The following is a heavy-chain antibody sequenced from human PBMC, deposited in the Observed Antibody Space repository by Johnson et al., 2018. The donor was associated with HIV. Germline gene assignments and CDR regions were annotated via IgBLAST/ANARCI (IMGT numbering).Heavy chain of an antibody. J-gene: IGHJ3*02. V-gene: IGHV3-30*14. CDR3: ARDSLVQGIDAFDI. CDR2: ISYDGSNK. Sequence: QVQLVESGGGVVQPGRSLRLSCAASGFTFSSYAMHWVRQAPGKGLEWVAVISYDGSNKYYADSVKGRFTISRDNSKNTLYLQMNSLRTEDTAVYYCARDSLVQGIDAFDIWGQGTMVTVSS. CDR1: GFTFSSYA. D-gene: IGHD3-10*01.